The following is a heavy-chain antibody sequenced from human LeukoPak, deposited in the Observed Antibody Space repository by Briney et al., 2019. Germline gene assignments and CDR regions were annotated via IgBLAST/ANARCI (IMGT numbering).Heavy chain of an antibody. CDR1: EGTFSSYA. CDR2: IIPIFGTA. D-gene: IGHD6-13*01. Sequence: ASVKVSCKASEGTFSSYAISWVRQAPGQGLEWMGGIIPIFGTANYAQKFQGRVTITADESTSTAYMELSSLRSEDTAVYYCARGVIPYSSFDYWGQGTLVTVSS. CDR3: ARGVIPYSSFDY. V-gene: IGHV1-69*13. J-gene: IGHJ4*02.